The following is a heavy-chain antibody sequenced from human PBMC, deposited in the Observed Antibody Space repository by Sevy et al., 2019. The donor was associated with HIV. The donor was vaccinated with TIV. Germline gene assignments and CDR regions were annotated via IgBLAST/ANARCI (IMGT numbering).Heavy chain of an antibody. Sequence: GGSLRPSCTSSGFTFSSYAMNWVRQAPGKGLEWVSTISHSGDSTYYADSVKGRFTISRDNSENTLYLQMNSLRAEDTALYYCAGRKVGDFWSGSIRGPWAGGPLFDYWGQGTLVTISS. CDR1: GFTFSSYA. CDR2: ISHSGDST. CDR3: AGRKVGDFWSGSIRGPWAGGPLFDY. V-gene: IGHV3-23*01. D-gene: IGHD3-3*01. J-gene: IGHJ4*02.